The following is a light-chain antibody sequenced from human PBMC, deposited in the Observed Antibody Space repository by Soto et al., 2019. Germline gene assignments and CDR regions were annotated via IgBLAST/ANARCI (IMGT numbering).Light chain of an antibody. CDR3: SSYTTGTPYV. CDR1: SSDIGAYNY. Sequence: HSELTQPASVAGPRGQSITISCTGTSSDIGAYNYVSWYQQHPGKAPKLMIYEVTNRPSGVSNRFSGSKSGNTASLTISGLQAEDEADYYCSSYTTGTPYVFGTGTKVTVL. J-gene: IGLJ1*01. V-gene: IGLV2-14*01. CDR2: EVT.